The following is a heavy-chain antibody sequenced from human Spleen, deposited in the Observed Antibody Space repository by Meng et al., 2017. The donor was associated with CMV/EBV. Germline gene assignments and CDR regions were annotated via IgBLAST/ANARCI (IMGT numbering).Heavy chain of an antibody. D-gene: IGHD2-2*02. J-gene: IGHJ6*02. CDR1: GYTFTSYG. CDR3: ARDPPPWCSSTSCYTYYYYGMDV. CDR2: ISAYNGNT. V-gene: IGHV1-18*01. Sequence: ASVKVSCKASGYTFTSYGISWVRQAPGQGLEWMGWISAYNGNTNYAQKLQGRVTMTTDTSTSTAYMELRSLRSDDTAVYYCARDPPPWCSSTSCYTYYYYGMDVWGQGTTVTVSS.